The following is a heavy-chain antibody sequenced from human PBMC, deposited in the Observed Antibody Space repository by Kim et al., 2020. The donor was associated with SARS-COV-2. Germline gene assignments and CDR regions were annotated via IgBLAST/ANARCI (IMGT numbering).Heavy chain of an antibody. CDR3: AGAATRAPLRGWFDP. J-gene: IGHJ5*02. CDR1: GYTFTSYA. V-gene: IGHV1-3*01. D-gene: IGHD2-15*01. CDR2: INAGNGNT. Sequence: ASVKVSCKASGYTFTSYAMHWVRQAPGQRLEWMGWINAGNGNTKYSQKFQGRVTITRDTSASTAYMELSSLRSEDTAVYYCAGAATRAPLRGWFDPWGQGTLVTVSS.